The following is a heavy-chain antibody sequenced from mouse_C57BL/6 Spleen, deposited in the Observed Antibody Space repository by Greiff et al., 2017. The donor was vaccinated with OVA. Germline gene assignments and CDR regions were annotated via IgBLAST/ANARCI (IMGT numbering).Heavy chain of an antibody. J-gene: IGHJ1*03. Sequence: QVQLQQPGAELVKPGASVKLSCKASGYTFTSYWMHWVKQRPGRGLEWIGRIDPNSGGTKYNEKFKSKATMTVDKPSSTAYMQLSSLTSEYSAVYYCARVFSGSSYGYFDVWGTGTTLTVSS. CDR2: IDPNSGGT. CDR1: GYTFTSYW. CDR3: ARVFSGSSYGYFDV. V-gene: IGHV1-72*01. D-gene: IGHD1-1*01.